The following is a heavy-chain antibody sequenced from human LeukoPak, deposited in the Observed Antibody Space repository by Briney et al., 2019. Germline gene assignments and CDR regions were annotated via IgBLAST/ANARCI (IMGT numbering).Heavy chain of an antibody. D-gene: IGHD1-26*01. Sequence: SETLSLTCIVSGGSLRSSSYHWGWIRQPRGKGLAWIGCIYYSGSTYYHPSLKSRVTRSVDTSKNQFSLRLNSVTAADAAVYYCARALSGGGHAFDLWGQGTMITVSS. V-gene: IGHV4-39*07. CDR3: ARALSGGGHAFDL. CDR1: GGSLRSSSYH. CDR2: IYYSGST. J-gene: IGHJ3*01.